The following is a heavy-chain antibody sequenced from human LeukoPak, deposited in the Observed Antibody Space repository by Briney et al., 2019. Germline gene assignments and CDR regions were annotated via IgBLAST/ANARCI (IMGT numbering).Heavy chain of an antibody. J-gene: IGHJ4*02. CDR2: ISNSGTIT. D-gene: IGHD3-10*01. CDR1: GFTFGRFA. Sequence: GGSLRLSCAVSGFTFGRFAMNWVRQAPGKGLEWVSIISNSGTITSYADSVKGRFTVSRDNSKNTVYLQMNSLRAEDTALYYCTTESFHYWGQGSLVAVSS. CDR3: TTESFHY. V-gene: IGHV3-23*01.